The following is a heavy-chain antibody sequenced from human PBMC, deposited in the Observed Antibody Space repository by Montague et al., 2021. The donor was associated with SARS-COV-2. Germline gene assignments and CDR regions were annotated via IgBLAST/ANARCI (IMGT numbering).Heavy chain of an antibody. J-gene: IGHJ4*02. Sequence: SETLSLTCTVSGGSIRSTTFYWGWIRQSPGKGLEWIGYIYKGEPTYYNPSLKSRVAISLDTPTNQFSLKITSLIVADTAIYFCVTPGKTAVAGQFDYWGPGILVTVSS. CDR1: GGSIRSTTFY. D-gene: IGHD6-19*01. CDR2: IYKGEPT. V-gene: IGHV4-61*05. CDR3: VTPGKTAVAGQFDY.